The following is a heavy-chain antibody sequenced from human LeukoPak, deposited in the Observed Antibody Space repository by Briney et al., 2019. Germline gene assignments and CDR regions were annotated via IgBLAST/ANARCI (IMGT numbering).Heavy chain of an antibody. D-gene: IGHD3-22*01. Sequence: GESLKISCKGSGYSFTSYWIGWVRQMPGKGLEWMGIIYPGDSDTRYSPSFQGQVTISADKSISTAYLQWGSLKASDTAMYYCARGYYDSSGYYYVAYYFDYWGQGTLVTVSS. J-gene: IGHJ4*02. CDR1: GYSFTSYW. V-gene: IGHV5-51*01. CDR3: ARGYYDSSGYYYVAYYFDY. CDR2: IYPGDSDT.